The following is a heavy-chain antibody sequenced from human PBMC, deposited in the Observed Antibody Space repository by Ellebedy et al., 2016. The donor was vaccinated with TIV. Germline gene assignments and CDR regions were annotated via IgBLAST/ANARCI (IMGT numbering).Heavy chain of an antibody. D-gene: IGHD6-13*01. Sequence: GSLRLSXAVYGGSFSGYYWSWIRQPPGKGLEWIGEINHSGSTNYNPSLKSRVTISVDTSKNQFSLKLSSVTAADTAVYYCARGGIAAAGDDYWGQGTLVTVSS. J-gene: IGHJ4*02. CDR2: INHSGST. CDR3: ARGGIAAAGDDY. V-gene: IGHV4-34*01. CDR1: GGSFSGYY.